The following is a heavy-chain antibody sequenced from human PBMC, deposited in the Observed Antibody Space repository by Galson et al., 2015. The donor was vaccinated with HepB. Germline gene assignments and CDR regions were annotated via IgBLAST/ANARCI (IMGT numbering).Heavy chain of an antibody. D-gene: IGHD1-26*01. J-gene: IGHJ4*02. Sequence: SETLSLTCSVSGGSISSHYWSWIRQPPGKGLEWIAYIYYGGGNTHYNPSLKSRVTKSVDTSKNQFSLKLNSVAAADTAVYYCARRSGSLAQFDYWGQGTLVTVSS. CDR3: ARRSGSLAQFDY. CDR2: IYYGGGNT. CDR1: GGSISSHY. V-gene: IGHV4-59*11.